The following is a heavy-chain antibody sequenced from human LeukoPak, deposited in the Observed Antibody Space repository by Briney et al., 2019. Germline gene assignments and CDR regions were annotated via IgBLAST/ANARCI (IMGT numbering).Heavy chain of an antibody. J-gene: IGHJ6*02. D-gene: IGHD2-15*01. CDR2: INQNGNVN. CDR3: ARGGGSDV. V-gene: IGHV3-7*03. Sequence: GGSLRLSCAASGFTFSSYWMNWARQAPGKGLEWVASINQNGNVNYYVDSVKGRFTISRDNAKNSLYLQMSNLRAEDTAVYFCARGGGSDVWGQGATVTVSS. CDR1: GFTFSSYW.